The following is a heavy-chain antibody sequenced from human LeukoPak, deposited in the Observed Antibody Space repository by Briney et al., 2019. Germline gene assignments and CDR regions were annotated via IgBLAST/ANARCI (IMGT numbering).Heavy chain of an antibody. CDR3: SIYSLITGTSFNWFDP. J-gene: IGHJ5*02. D-gene: IGHD1-7*01. V-gene: IGHV5-51*01. CDR2: INPGDCDT. CDR1: ACSSTSCW. Sequence: AESLMISCKGSACSSTSCWIGWVGQMPAKSLEWMGTINPGDCDTRYYPSFQGQVTISADKSISTAYLQWSSLKASDTAMYYWSIYSLITGTSFNWFDPWGQGTLVTVSS.